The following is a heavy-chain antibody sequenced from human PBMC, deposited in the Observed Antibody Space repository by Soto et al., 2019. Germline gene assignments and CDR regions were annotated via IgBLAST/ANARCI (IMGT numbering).Heavy chain of an antibody. CDR3: ARHGGITIFGVVNLNWFDP. CDR1: GYSFTSYW. Sequence: EVQLVQSGAEVKKPGESLRISCKGSGYSFTSYWISWVRQMPGKGLEWMGRIDPSDSYTNYSPSFQGHVTISAAKSISTAYLQWSSLKASDTAMYYCARHGGITIFGVVNLNWFDPWGQGTLVTVSS. CDR2: IDPSDSYT. J-gene: IGHJ5*02. D-gene: IGHD3-3*01. V-gene: IGHV5-10-1*03.